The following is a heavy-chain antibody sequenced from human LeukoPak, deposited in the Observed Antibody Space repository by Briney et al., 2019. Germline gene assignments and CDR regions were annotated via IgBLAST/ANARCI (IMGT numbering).Heavy chain of an antibody. J-gene: IGHJ6*03. CDR1: GYTFTGYY. CDR3: ARGPNVMTTVVILLEDYYYYMDV. V-gene: IGHV1-2*02. CDR2: INPNSSGT. D-gene: IGHD4-23*01. Sequence: ASVKVSCKASGYTFTGYYMHWVRQAPGQGLEWMGWINPNSSGTNYAQKFQGRVTMTRDTSISTAYMELSRLRSDDTAVYYCARGPNVMTTVVILLEDYYYYMDVWGKGTTVTVSS.